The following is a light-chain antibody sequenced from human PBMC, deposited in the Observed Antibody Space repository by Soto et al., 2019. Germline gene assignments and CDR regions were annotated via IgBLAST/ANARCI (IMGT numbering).Light chain of an antibody. V-gene: IGKV3D-15*01. J-gene: IGKJ4*01. CDR3: QQYNNWPYLPPT. CDR2: GAS. Sequence: EIVMTQSPATLSVSPGERATLSCRASQSVSSNLAWYQQKPGQAPRLLIYGASTRATGIPARFSGSGSGTEFTLTISSLQSENFAVYYCQQYNNWPYLPPTFGGGTKVEIK. CDR1: QSVSSN.